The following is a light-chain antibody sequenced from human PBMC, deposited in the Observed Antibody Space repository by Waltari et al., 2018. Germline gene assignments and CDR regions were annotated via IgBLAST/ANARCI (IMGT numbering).Light chain of an antibody. CDR1: SNNVGSYNL. J-gene: IGLJ2*01. Sequence: QAGPTQPASVSGSPGQSITIPCTGTSNNVGSYNLVSWYQQHPGKPPKLIIYEGSKRPSGVSNRFSGSKSDNTASLTLSGLQPDDEADYYCCSNVGTSAFFGGGTKLTVL. CDR3: CSNVGTSAF. CDR2: EGS. V-gene: IGLV2-23*03.